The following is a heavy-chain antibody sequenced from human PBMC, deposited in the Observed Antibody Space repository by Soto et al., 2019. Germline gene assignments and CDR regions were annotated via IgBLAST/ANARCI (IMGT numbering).Heavy chain of an antibody. CDR2: IYHSGST. J-gene: IGHJ5*02. D-gene: IGHD6-19*01. CDR1: GYSISSGYY. Sequence: SETLSLTCAVSGYSISSGYYWGWIRQPPGKGLEWIGSIYHSGSTYYNPSLKSRVTISVDTSKNQFSLKLSSVTAADTAVYYCEREYSSGWRPYWFDPWGQGTLVPVYS. CDR3: EREYSSGWRPYWFDP. V-gene: IGHV4-38-2*02.